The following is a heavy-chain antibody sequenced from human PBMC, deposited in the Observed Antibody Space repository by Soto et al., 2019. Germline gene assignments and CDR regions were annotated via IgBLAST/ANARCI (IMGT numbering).Heavy chain of an antibody. CDR3: AGLWFGELLPFDY. V-gene: IGHV4-39*01. Sequence: SETLSLTCTVSGGSISSSSYYWGWIRQPPGKGLEWIGSIYYSGSTYYNPSLKSRVTISVDTSKNQFSLKLSSVTAADTAVYYCAGLWFGELLPFDYWGQGTLVTVSS. D-gene: IGHD3-10*01. CDR1: GGSISSSSYY. CDR2: IYYSGST. J-gene: IGHJ4*02.